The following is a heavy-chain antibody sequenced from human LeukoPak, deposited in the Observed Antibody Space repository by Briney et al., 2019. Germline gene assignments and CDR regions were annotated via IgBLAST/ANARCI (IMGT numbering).Heavy chain of an antibody. V-gene: IGHV3-7*03. CDR3: ARLGYCSGGSCYRYFDY. CDR2: INQDESEK. Sequence: GGPLRLSCAASGFTSNSYWMSWVRQAPGKGLEWVANINQDESEKYYVDSVKGRFTISRDNAKNSLYLQMNSLRAEDTAVYYCARLGYCSGGSCYRYFDYWGQGTLVTVSS. J-gene: IGHJ4*02. D-gene: IGHD2-15*01. CDR1: GFTSNSYW.